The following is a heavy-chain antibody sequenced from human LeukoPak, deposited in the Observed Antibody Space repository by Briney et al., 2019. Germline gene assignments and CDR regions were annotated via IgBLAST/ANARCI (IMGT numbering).Heavy chain of an antibody. V-gene: IGHV3-23*01. Sequence: GGSLRLSCAVSGFTFSSYAMSWVRQAPGKGLEWVSAISGSGGSTYYADSVKGRFTISRDNSKNTLYLQMNSLRAEDTAVYYCAKGLGELLWSPYFDYWGQGTLVTVSS. D-gene: IGHD3-10*01. CDR2: ISGSGGST. CDR1: GFTFSSYA. J-gene: IGHJ4*02. CDR3: AKGLGELLWSPYFDY.